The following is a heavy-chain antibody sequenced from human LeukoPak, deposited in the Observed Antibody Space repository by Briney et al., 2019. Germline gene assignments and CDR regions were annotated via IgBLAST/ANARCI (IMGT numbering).Heavy chain of an antibody. Sequence: GGSLRLSCAASGFTFDDYAMHWVRQAPGKGLEWVSGLSWNGGSIGYADSVRGRFTISRDNAKNSLYLQMNSLRGEDTALYYCAKAPYPVTTSPSGFDYFDCWGQGTLVTVSS. CDR2: LSWNGGSI. CDR3: AKAPYPVTTSPSGFDYFDC. D-gene: IGHD4-17*01. J-gene: IGHJ4*02. V-gene: IGHV3-9*01. CDR1: GFTFDDYA.